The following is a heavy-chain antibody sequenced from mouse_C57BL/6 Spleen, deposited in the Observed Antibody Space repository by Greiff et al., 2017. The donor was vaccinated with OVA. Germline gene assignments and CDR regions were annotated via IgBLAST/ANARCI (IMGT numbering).Heavy chain of an antibody. V-gene: IGHV1-55*01. Sequence: QVQLQQPGAELVKPGASVKMSCKASGYTFTSYWITWVKQRPGQGLEWIGDIYPGSGSTNYNEKFKSKATLTVDTSSSTAYMQLSSLTSEDSAVYYCARSITTVVATGYFDDWGQGTTLTVSS. CDR3: ARSITTVVATGYFDD. CDR2: IYPGSGST. D-gene: IGHD1-1*01. CDR1: GYTFTSYW. J-gene: IGHJ2*01.